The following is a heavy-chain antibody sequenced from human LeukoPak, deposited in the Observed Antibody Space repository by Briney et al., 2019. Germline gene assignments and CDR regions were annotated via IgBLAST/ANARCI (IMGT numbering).Heavy chain of an antibody. CDR3: ARDQQGTHYYYYGMDV. V-gene: IGHV1-18*01. J-gene: IGHJ6*02. CDR1: GYTFTSYG. D-gene: IGHD7-27*01. CDR2: ISAYNGNT. Sequence: GSVKVSCKASGYTFTSYGISWVRQAPGQGLEWMGWISAYNGNTNYAQKLQGRVTMTTDTSTSTANMELRSLRSDDTAVYYCARDQQGTHYYYYGMDVWGQGTTVTVSS.